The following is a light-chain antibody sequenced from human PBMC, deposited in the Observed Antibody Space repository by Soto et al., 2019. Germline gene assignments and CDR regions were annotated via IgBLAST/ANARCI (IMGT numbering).Light chain of an antibody. CDR3: SSYTSSNTLV. Sequence: ALTQPASVSGSPGQSITISCTGTSSDVGGYNYVSWYQQHPGKVPKLMIFDVSYRPSGVSIRFSGSKSGNTASLTISGLQAEDEADYYCSSYTSSNTLVFGGGTKLTVL. J-gene: IGLJ2*01. CDR1: SSDVGGYNY. V-gene: IGLV2-14*01. CDR2: DVS.